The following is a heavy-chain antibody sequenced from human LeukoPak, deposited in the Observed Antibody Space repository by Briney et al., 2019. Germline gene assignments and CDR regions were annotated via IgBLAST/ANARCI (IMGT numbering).Heavy chain of an antibody. CDR2: ISSSGSTI. J-gene: IGHJ1*01. Sequence: GGSLRLSCAASGFTFSGYAMNWVRQAPGKGLEWVSYISSSGSTIYYADSVKGRFTISRDNAKNSLYLQMNSLRAEDTAVYYCVVGDYYDSSGYYRAFQHWGQGTLVTVSS. D-gene: IGHD3-22*01. CDR1: GFTFSGYA. V-gene: IGHV3-48*03. CDR3: VVGDYYDSSGYYRAFQH.